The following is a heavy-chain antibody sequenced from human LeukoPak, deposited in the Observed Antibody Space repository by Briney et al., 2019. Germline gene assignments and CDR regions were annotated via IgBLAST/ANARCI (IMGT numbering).Heavy chain of an antibody. J-gene: IGHJ4*02. Sequence: PGWSLRLSCAASGFTFSCSAMSWVRQALGKGLESVSAISASGGSTYYADSVKGRFTISRDNSKNTLYLQLNSLRAEDTAVYYCAKALLGATRAIDYSGQGTLVTISS. CDR2: ISASGGST. CDR3: AKALLGATRAIDY. V-gene: IGHV3-23*01. CDR1: GFTFSCSA. D-gene: IGHD1-26*01.